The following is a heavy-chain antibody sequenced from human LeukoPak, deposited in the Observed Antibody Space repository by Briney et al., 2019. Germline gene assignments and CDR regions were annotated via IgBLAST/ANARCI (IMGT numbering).Heavy chain of an antibody. J-gene: IGHJ6*03. D-gene: IGHD6-13*01. V-gene: IGHV6-1*01. CDR1: GDSVSSNSAA. Sequence: SQTLSLTCAISGDSVSSNSAAWNWIRQSPSRGLEWLGRTYYRSKWYNDYAVSVKSRITINPDTSKNQFSLQLNSVTPEDTAVYYCARVTGIAAAGTGDYYYYYMDVWGKGTTVTISS. CDR2: TYYRSKWYN. CDR3: ARVTGIAAAGTGDYYYYYMDV.